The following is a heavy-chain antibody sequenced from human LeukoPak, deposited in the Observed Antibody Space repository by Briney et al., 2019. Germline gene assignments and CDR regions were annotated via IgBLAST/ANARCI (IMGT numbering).Heavy chain of an antibody. CDR3: ARSVQWLPY. D-gene: IGHD6-19*01. J-gene: IGHJ4*02. CDR2: ISGSGTTM. Sequence: QPGVSLRLSCVASGFTFSSYEMNWLRQSPGKGLEWVSFISGSGTTMYYADSVKGRFTISRDNAKNSLYLQMNSLRAEDTAVYYCARSVQWLPYWGQGTLVTVSS. CDR1: GFTFSSYE. V-gene: IGHV3-48*03.